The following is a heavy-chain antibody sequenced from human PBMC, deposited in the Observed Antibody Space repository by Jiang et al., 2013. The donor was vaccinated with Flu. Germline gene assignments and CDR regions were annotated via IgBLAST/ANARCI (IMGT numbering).Heavy chain of an antibody. CDR1: GGSISSYY. D-gene: IGHD6-13*01. J-gene: IGHJ5*02. CDR3: ARESAAALSWFDP. V-gene: IGHV4-59*01. CDR2: IDDSGST. Sequence: GSGLVKPSETLSLTCTVSGGSISSYYWSWIRQPPGKGLEWIGYIDDSGSTNYNPSLKSRVTISLDTSKNQFSLKLSSVTAADTAVYYCARESAAALSWFDPWGQGTLVTVSS.